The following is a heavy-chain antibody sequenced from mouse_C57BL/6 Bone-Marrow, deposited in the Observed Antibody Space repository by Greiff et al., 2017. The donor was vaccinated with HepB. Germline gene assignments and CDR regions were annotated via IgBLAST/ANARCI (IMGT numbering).Heavy chain of an antibody. J-gene: IGHJ1*03. CDR1: GYTFTSYW. V-gene: IGHV1-50*01. CDR3: ARWIYGSYWYFDV. Sequence: QVQLQQPGAELVKPGASVKLSCKASGYTFTSYWMQWVKQRPGQGLEWIGEIDPSDSYTNYNQKFKGKATLTVDTSSSTAYMQLSSLTSEDSAVYYCARWIYGSYWYFDVWGTGTTVTVSS. D-gene: IGHD1-1*01. CDR2: IDPSDSYT.